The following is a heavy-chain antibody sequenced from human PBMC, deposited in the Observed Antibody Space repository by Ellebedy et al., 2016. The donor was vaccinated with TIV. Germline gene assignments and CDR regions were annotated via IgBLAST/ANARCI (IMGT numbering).Heavy chain of an antibody. V-gene: IGHV3-30*18. J-gene: IGHJ4*02. CDR1: GFIFNDYA. CDR2: ISHDGSGE. D-gene: IGHD5-18*01. Sequence: GESLKISCAASGFIFNDYAMHWVRQAPGKGLEWVAVISHDGSGEHYADSVKGRFTISRDNSQKPVYLEMNSLRAEDTAVYFCANGGDYSYTSFCDFWGQGTLVTVSS. CDR3: ANGGDYSYTSFCDF.